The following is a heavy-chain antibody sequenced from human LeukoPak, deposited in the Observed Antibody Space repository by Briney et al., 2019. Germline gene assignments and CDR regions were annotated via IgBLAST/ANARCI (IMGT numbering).Heavy chain of an antibody. Sequence: GGSLRLSCAASGFTLRNFWMQWVRQAPGKGLVWVSRINNDGSGTTYADSVKGRFTISRDNAKNTLYLQMNSLRAEDTALYYCARDQDGPGGTIDYWGQGTLVTVPS. CDR2: INNDGSGT. D-gene: IGHD1-26*01. V-gene: IGHV3-74*01. J-gene: IGHJ4*02. CDR3: ARDQDGPGGTIDY. CDR1: GFTLRNFW.